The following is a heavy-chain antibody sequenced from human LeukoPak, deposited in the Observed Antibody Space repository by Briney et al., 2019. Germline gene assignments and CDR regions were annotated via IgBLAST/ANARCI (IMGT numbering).Heavy chain of an antibody. J-gene: IGHJ4*02. V-gene: IGHV4-4*09. D-gene: IGHD3-22*01. CDR2: IYTSGST. Sequence: SETLSLTCTVSGGSISSYYWSWIRQPPGKGLEWIGYIYTSGSTIYNPSLKSRVTISVDTSKNQFSLKLSSVTAADTAMYYCARHLNYYDSSGYFSYYFDYWGQGTLVTVSS. CDR3: ARHLNYYDSSGYFSYYFDY. CDR1: GGSISSYY.